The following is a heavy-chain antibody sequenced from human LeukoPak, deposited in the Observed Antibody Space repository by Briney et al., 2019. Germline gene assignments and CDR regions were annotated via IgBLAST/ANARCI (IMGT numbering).Heavy chain of an antibody. J-gene: IGHJ5*02. CDR2: INHSGST. CDR3: ARGVDIVVVVARGLNWFDP. D-gene: IGHD2-15*01. CDR1: GGSFSGYY. V-gene: IGHV4-34*01. Sequence: SETLSLTCAVYGGSFSGYYWSWIRQPPGKGLERIGEINHSGSTNYNPSLKSRVTISVDTSKNQFSLKLSSVTAADTAVYYCARGVDIVVVVARGLNWFDPWGQGTLVTVSS.